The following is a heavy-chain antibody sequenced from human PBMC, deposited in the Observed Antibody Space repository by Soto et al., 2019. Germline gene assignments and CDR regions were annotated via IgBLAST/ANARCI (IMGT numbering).Heavy chain of an antibody. CDR1: GYSFTNYG. J-gene: IGHJ6*03. V-gene: IGHV1-18*01. CDR2: ISAYNGNT. Sequence: QDQLVQPGVEVKKPGASVKVSCKASGYSFTNYGITWVRQAPGQGLEWMGWISAYNGNTNYSQKFQGRVTLTTDASTSTAYLELRSLRSDDTAVYYCARDRGVAPPVAGNTHYYYYMDVWGKGTTVTVSS. D-gene: IGHD6-19*01. CDR3: ARDRGVAPPVAGNTHYYYYMDV.